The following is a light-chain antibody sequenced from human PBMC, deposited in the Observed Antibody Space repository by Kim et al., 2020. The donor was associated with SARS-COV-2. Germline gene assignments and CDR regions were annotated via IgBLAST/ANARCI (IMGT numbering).Light chain of an antibody. CDR2: GAS. Sequence: PWENGPLPCRPTEYSGTTLAWIPQKPGEAPRLLLFGASTRATNIPARFSGSGSRTDFTLTISNLQSEDFAVYHCQQYHNWPPSSFGHGTKLEIK. V-gene: IGKV3-15*01. CDR3: QQYHNWPPSS. CDR1: EYSGTT. J-gene: IGKJ2*03.